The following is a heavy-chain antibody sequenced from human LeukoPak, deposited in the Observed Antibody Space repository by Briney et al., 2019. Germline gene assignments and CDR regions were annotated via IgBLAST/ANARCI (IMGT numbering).Heavy chain of an antibody. Sequence: ASVKVSCKASGGTFSSYAISWVRQAPGQGLEWMGRIIPILGIVNYAQKFQGRVTITADKSTSTAYMELSSLRSEDTAVYYCARDDYDILTGYYGWDYYYYGMDVWGQGTTVTVSS. CDR2: IIPILGIV. CDR1: GGTFSSYA. V-gene: IGHV1-69*04. D-gene: IGHD3-9*01. J-gene: IGHJ6*02. CDR3: ARDDYDILTGYYGWDYYYYGMDV.